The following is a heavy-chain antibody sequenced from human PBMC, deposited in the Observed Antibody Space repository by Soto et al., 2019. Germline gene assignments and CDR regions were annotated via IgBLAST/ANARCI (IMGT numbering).Heavy chain of an antibody. CDR1: GYTFTGSS. J-gene: IGHJ4*02. Sequence: QVPLVQSGAEVKKPGASVNDSCEASGYTFTGSSIHWVRQAPGQGLEWMGYINPNSGDTIFAQKFQGRVTMTRDTSSSTAYMELSRVASDDTAVYYCARDLTGDPNYWGQGTLVTVSS. CDR3: ARDLTGDPNY. V-gene: IGHV1-2*02. CDR2: INPNSGDT. D-gene: IGHD7-27*01.